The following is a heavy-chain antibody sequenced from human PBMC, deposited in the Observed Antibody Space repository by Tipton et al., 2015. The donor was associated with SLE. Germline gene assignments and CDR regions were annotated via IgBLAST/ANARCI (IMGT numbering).Heavy chain of an antibody. J-gene: IGHJ3*02. Sequence: SLRLSCAASGFTFDDYAMHWVRQAPGKGLEWVSAISGSGGSTYYADSVKGRFTISRDNSKNTLYLQMNSLRAEDTAVYYCAKDLSSPGGKDAFDIWGQGTMVTVSS. V-gene: IGHV3-23*01. CDR1: GFTFDDYA. D-gene: IGHD4-23*01. CDR2: ISGSGGST. CDR3: AKDLSSPGGKDAFDI.